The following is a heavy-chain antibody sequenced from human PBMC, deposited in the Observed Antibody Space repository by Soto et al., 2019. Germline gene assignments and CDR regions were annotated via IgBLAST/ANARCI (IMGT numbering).Heavy chain of an antibody. J-gene: IGHJ4*02. Sequence: RVPRLAYASSALTVNSYGMHWVLQGPGKDMGWVAVISYDGSNKYYADSVKGRCTISRDNANNTLYMQMNRLRSDATEVDYWTEGAITRAYYYDDWGEGARV. CDR1: ALTVNSYG. CDR3: TEGAITRAYYYDD. CDR2: ISYDGSNK. D-gene: IGHD5-12*01. V-gene: IGHV3-30*18.